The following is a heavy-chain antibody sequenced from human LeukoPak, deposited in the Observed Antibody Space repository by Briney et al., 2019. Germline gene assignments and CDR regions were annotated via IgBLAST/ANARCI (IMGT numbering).Heavy chain of an antibody. D-gene: IGHD2-21*02. CDR2: ISGSGGST. J-gene: IGHJ5*02. Sequence: GGSLRLSCAASGFTVSSNYMSWVRQAPGKGLEWVSAISGSGGSTYYADSVKGRSTISRDNSKNTLYLQMNSLRAEDTAVYYCAKGQHIVVVTARDWFDPWGQGTLVTVSS. CDR1: GFTVSSNY. CDR3: AKGQHIVVVTARDWFDP. V-gene: IGHV3-23*01.